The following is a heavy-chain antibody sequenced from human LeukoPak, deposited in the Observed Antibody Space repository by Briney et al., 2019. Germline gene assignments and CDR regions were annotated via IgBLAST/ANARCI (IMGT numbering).Heavy chain of an antibody. J-gene: IGHJ5*02. CDR3: ASSSRPLKDILTGYFRFDP. CDR2: ISYDGSDK. V-gene: IGHV3-30*03. Sequence: GRSLRLSCAASGFTFSSFGMHWVRQAPGKGLEWVAVISYDGSDKYYADSVKGRFTISRDNAKNSLYLQMNSLRAEDTAVYYCASSSRPLKDILTGYFRFDPWGQGTLVTVSS. D-gene: IGHD3-9*01. CDR1: GFTFSSFG.